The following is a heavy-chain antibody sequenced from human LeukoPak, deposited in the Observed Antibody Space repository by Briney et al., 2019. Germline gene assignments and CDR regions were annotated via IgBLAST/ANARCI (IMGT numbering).Heavy chain of an antibody. CDR1: GFTFSSYG. J-gene: IGHJ4*02. Sequence: GGSLRLSCTASGFTFSSYGMHWVRQAPGKGLEWVAVIWSDGGDKYYADSVKGRFTISRDNAKNSLYLQMNNLRDEDTAVYYCARGSGNSFDYWGQGALVTVSS. D-gene: IGHD3-10*01. V-gene: IGHV3-33*01. CDR3: ARGSGNSFDY. CDR2: IWSDGGDK.